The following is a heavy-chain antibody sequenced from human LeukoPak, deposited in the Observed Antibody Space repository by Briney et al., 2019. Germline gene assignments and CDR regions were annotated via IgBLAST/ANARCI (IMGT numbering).Heavy chain of an antibody. CDR1: GFTFSSYA. Sequence: PGRSLRLSCAASGFTFSSYAMHWVRQAPGKGLEWVAVISYDGSNKYYADSVKGRFTISRDNSKNTLYLQMNSLRAEDTAVYYCARDFRKLNGYSYGTVDYWGQGTLVTVSS. CDR3: ARDFRKLNGYSYGTVDY. J-gene: IGHJ4*02. V-gene: IGHV3-30*04. CDR2: ISYDGSNK. D-gene: IGHD5-18*01.